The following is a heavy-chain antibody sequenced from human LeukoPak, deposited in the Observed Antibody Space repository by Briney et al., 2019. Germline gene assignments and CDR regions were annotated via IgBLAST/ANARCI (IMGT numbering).Heavy chain of an antibody. V-gene: IGHV4-34*01. Sequence: SETLSLTCAVYGGSFSGYYWSWIRQPPGKGLEWIGEINHSGSTNYNPSLKSRVTISVDTSKKQFSLKLSSVTAADTAVYYCARATVTTGGRWFDPWGQGTLVTVSS. CDR2: INHSGST. J-gene: IGHJ5*02. CDR3: ARATVTTGGRWFDP. CDR1: GGSFSGYY. D-gene: IGHD4-17*01.